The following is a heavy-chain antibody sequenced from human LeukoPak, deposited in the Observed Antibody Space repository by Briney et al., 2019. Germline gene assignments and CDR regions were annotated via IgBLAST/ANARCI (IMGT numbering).Heavy chain of an antibody. Sequence: GGSLRLSCAASGFTLRNTWMAWVRQAPGKGLEWVANINQDASTKHYVDSVKGRFTISRDNAKNSLYLQMNSLRAEDTAVYYCARDQSGSLDYWGQGALVTVSS. D-gene: IGHD1-26*01. V-gene: IGHV3-7*01. CDR3: ARDQSGSLDY. CDR1: GFTLRNTW. J-gene: IGHJ4*02. CDR2: INQDASTK.